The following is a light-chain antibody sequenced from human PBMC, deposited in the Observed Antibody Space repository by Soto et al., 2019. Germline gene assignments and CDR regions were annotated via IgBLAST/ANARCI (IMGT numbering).Light chain of an antibody. Sequence: QSALTQPASVSGSPGQSITISCTGTSSDVGGYNYVSWYQQHPGKAPKLMIYDVSTRPSGVSNRFSGSKSGNTASLTISGLQAEDEADYSCTLYTSENAYVFGTGTKLTVL. CDR2: DVS. CDR3: TLYTSENAYV. CDR1: SSDVGGYNY. J-gene: IGLJ1*01. V-gene: IGLV2-14*01.